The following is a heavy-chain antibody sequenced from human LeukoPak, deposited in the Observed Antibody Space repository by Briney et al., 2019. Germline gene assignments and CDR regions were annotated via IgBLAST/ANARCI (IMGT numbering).Heavy chain of an antibody. V-gene: IGHV1-18*01. J-gene: IGHJ4*02. D-gene: IGHD6-19*01. CDR2: ISPYNGNT. CDR3: ARAGSGSGWYFDY. Sequence: SVKVSCKASGYDFTSVGITWVRQAPGQGLEWMGWISPYNGNTRYVQKLQGRVTMTTDTSTSTAYMELRSLRFDDTAVYYCARAGSGSGWYFDYWGQGTLGTVSS. CDR1: GYDFTSVG.